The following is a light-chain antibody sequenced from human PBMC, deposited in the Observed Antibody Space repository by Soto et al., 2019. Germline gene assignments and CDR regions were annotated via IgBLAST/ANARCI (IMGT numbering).Light chain of an antibody. J-gene: IGLJ1*01. CDR2: AVS. V-gene: IGLV2-14*01. CDR1: SSDVGLYDY. CDR3: SSYTSDSSYV. Sequence: QSVLTQPASLSRSPGQSITISCTGTSSDVGLYDYVSWYQQHPGKAPQLMIYAVSNRPSGVSNRFSASKSGNTASLFISGLQAEDEADYYCSSYTSDSSYVFGSGTKGTVL.